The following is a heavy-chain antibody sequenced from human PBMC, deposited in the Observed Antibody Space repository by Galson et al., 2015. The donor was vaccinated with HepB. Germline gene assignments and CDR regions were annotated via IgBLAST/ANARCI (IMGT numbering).Heavy chain of an antibody. Sequence: SVKVSCKASGYTFTSYAMHWVRQAPGQRLEWMGWINAGNGNTKYSQKFQGRVTITRDTSASTAYMELSSLRSEDTAVYYCARGGPSSIAAADLYYYYYYGMDVWGQGTTVTVSS. CDR1: GYTFTSYA. D-gene: IGHD6-13*01. CDR2: INAGNGNT. CDR3: ARGGPSSIAAADLYYYYYYGMDV. V-gene: IGHV1-3*01. J-gene: IGHJ6*02.